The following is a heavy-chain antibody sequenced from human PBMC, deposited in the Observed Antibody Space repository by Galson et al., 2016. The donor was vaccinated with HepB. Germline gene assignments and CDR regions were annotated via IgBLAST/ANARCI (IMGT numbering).Heavy chain of an antibody. J-gene: IGHJ3*01. CDR3: ARPRWGREGYRDAFDV. V-gene: IGHV1-69*13. CDR1: GDSFNTYG. Sequence: SVKVSCKAAGDSFNTYGISWVRQAPGQGLEWMGGTIPVLGPPKYAQKFQGRVTINEDESTTTGYMELHSLRFEGTAVDYCARPRWGREGYRDAFDVWGQGTMLIGSS. D-gene: IGHD5-24*01. CDR2: TIPVLGPP.